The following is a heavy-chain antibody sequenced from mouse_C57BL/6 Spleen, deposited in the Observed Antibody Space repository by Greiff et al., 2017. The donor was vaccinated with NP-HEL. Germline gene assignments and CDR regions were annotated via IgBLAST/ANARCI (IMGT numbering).Heavy chain of an antibody. CDR3: VRAAQAIPAMDY. CDR1: GFSFNTYA. J-gene: IGHJ4*01. CDR2: IRSKSNNYAT. Sequence: EVKLVESGGGLVQPKGSLKLSCAASGFSFNTYAMNWVRQAPGKGLEWVARIRSKSNNYATYYADSVKDRFTISRDDSESMLYLQMNNLKTEDTAMYYCVRAAQAIPAMDYWGQGTSVTVSS. D-gene: IGHD3-2*02. V-gene: IGHV10-1*01.